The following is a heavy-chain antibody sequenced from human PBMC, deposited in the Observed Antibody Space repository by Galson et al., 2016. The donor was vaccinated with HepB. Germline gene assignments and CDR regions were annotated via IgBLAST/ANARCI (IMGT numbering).Heavy chain of an antibody. CDR2: VYHSGTT. J-gene: IGHJ5*01. D-gene: IGHD6-19*01. Sequence: SETLSLTCTVSGGSIGNQYWSWIRQSPGKGLEWIGYVYHSGTTNYSPSLESRVTMSVDTSTNQIFLNLRSVTAADTAVYYCARDKGVAVALRWFEYWGQGTLVTVSS. CDR3: ARDKGVAVALRWFEY. V-gene: IGHV4-59*11. CDR1: GGSIGNQY.